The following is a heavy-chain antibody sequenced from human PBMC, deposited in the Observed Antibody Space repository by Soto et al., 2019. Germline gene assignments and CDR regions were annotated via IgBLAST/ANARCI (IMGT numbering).Heavy chain of an antibody. D-gene: IGHD3-22*01. CDR3: ARSYYYDSSGYYYSWFDP. CDR1: GGSISSYY. Sequence: QVQLQESGPGLVKPSETLSLTCTVSGGSISSYYWSWIRQPPGKGLEWIGYIYYSGSTNYNPSLKIRVAISVDTSKHQFSLKLSSVTAADTAVYYCARSYYYDSSGYYYSWFDPWGQGTLVTVSS. CDR2: IYYSGST. V-gene: IGHV4-59*01. J-gene: IGHJ5*02.